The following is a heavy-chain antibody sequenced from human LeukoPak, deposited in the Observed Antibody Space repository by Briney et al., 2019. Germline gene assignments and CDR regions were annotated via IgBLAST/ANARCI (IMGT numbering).Heavy chain of an antibody. CDR3: AGCIVVAGTWNY. V-gene: IGHV3-7*03. Sequence: HAGGSLRLSCAASGFIFTDYWMYWVRQAPGKGLAWVANIKEDGSEKNYVDSVMGRFTISRDNAKNSLYLQMNSLRAEDTAVYYCAGCIVVAGTWNYWGQGTLVTVSS. D-gene: IGHD6-19*01. CDR2: IKEDGSEK. CDR1: GFIFTDYW. J-gene: IGHJ4*02.